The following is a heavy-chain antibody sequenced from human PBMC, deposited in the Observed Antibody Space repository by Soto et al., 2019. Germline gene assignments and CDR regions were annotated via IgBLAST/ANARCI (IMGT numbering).Heavy chain of an antibody. Sequence: ASVTVSCPASGYTFTSYAMHWLRQAPGQRHEWMGWINAGNGNTKYSQKFQGRVTITRDTSASTAYMELSSLRSEDTAVYYCARCIAAAGRKPYYYYGMDVWGQGTTVTVSS. CDR3: ARCIAAAGRKPYYYYGMDV. J-gene: IGHJ6*02. D-gene: IGHD6-13*01. CDR1: GYTFTSYA. V-gene: IGHV1-3*01. CDR2: INAGNGNT.